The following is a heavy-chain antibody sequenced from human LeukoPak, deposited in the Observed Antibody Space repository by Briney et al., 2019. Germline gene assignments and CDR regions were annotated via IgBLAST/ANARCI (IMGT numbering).Heavy chain of an antibody. CDR2: ISRSSRHV. D-gene: IGHD1-1*01. CDR1: GFTFSDYS. CDR3: VRDFMGSGSTTAYLHH. V-gene: IGHV3-21*01. J-gene: IGHJ1*01. Sequence: PGGSLRLXCAASGFTFSDYSMNWGRQAPGKGLEWVSSISRSSRHVYYAGSVKGRFTISRDNAKNSLYLQMNSLRAEDMAVYFCVRDFMGSGSTTAYLHHWGQGTLVTVSS.